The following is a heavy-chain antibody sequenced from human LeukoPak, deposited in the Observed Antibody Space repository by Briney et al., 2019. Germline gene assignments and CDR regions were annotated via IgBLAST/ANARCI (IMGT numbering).Heavy chain of an antibody. D-gene: IGHD2-2*01. CDR2: IYASGST. V-gene: IGHV4-61*02. CDR3: ATGGAYADF. CDR1: GGSISSGGYY. J-gene: IGHJ4*02. Sequence: PSQTLSLTCNVSGGSISSGGYYWSWIRQPARKGLEWIGRIYASGSTEYNPSLKSRVTITVDTSKNQFSLKLSPVTAADTAVYYCATGGAYADFWGQGILVTVSS.